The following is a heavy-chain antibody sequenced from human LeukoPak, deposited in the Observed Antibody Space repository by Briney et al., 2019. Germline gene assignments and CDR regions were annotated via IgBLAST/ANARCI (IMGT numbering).Heavy chain of an antibody. CDR2: IYTSGTT. J-gene: IGHJ4*02. D-gene: IGHD2/OR15-2a*01. V-gene: IGHV4-61*02. Sequence: SETLSLTCTVSGGSISSSNYYWSWIRQPAGEGLEWIGRIYTSGTTNYNPSLKSRVTISIDTSKNQFSLKLSSVTAADTAVYYCAKDSAKKYDDYWGQGTLVTVSS. CDR3: AKDSAKKYDDY. CDR1: GGSISSSNYY.